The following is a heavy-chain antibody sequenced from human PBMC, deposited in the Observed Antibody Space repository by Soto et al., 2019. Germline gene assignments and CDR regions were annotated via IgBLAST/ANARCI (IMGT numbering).Heavy chain of an antibody. CDR3: AKLPQSDIVVVPADHYYYYYYMDV. CDR1: GFTFSSYA. Sequence: GGSLRLSCAASGFTFSSYAMSWVRQAPGKGLEWVSAISGSGGSTYYADSVKGRFTISRDNSKNTLYLQMNSLRAEDTAVYYCAKLPQSDIVVVPADHYYYYYYMDVWGKGTTVTVSS. D-gene: IGHD2-2*01. CDR2: ISGSGGST. J-gene: IGHJ6*03. V-gene: IGHV3-23*01.